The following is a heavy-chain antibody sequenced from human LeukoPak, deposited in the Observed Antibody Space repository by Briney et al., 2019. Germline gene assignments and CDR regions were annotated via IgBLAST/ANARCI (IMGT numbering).Heavy chain of an antibody. J-gene: IGHJ4*02. CDR1: GYTLTELS. Sequence: GASVKVSCKVSGYTLTELSMHWVRQAPGKGLEWMGGFDPEDGETIYAQKFQGRVTMTEDTSTDTAYMELSSLRSEDTAVYYCAREAPYYYDSSGYFDYWGQGTLVTVSS. D-gene: IGHD3-22*01. V-gene: IGHV1-24*01. CDR3: AREAPYYYDSSGYFDY. CDR2: FDPEDGET.